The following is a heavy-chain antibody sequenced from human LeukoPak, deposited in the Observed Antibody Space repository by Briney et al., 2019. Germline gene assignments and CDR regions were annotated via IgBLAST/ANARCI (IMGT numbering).Heavy chain of an antibody. D-gene: IGHD1-7*01. Sequence: SQTLSPTCTVSGGSISSGGYYWSWIRQHPGKGLEWIGYIYYSGSTYYNPSLKSRVTISVDTSKNQFSLKLSSVTAADTAVYYCARERGTTILRDAFDIWGQGTMVTVSS. CDR2: IYYSGST. V-gene: IGHV4-31*03. J-gene: IGHJ3*02. CDR1: GGSISSGGYY. CDR3: ARERGTTILRDAFDI.